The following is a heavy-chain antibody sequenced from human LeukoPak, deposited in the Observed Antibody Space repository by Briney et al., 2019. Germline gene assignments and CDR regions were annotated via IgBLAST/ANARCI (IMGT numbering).Heavy chain of an antibody. D-gene: IGHD6-6*01. V-gene: IGHV1-46*01. CDR3: ARRGLAARPSGFDY. CDR1: GYTFTNYY. Sequence: ASAKVSCKASGYTFTNYYMHWVRQAPGQGLEWMGIINPSGGSTSYAQKFQGRVTMTRDTSTNTVYLELSSLGSEDTAVYYCARRGLAARPSGFDYWGQGTLVTVSS. J-gene: IGHJ4*02. CDR2: INPSGGST.